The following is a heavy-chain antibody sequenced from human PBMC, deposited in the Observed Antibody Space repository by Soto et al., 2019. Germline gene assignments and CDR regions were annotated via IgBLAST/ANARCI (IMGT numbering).Heavy chain of an antibody. J-gene: IGHJ5*02. CDR3: ARCSLVVVPAPGFDP. CDR2: IYYSGTT. CDR1: GGSISSGGYY. Sequence: SETLSLTCTVSGGSISSGGYYWSWIRQHPGKGLEWIGYIYYSGTTYYNPSLKSRVTISVDTSKNQFSLKLSSVGAADTALYYCARCSLVVVPAPGFDPWGRGTLVTVSS. V-gene: IGHV4-31*03. D-gene: IGHD2-2*01.